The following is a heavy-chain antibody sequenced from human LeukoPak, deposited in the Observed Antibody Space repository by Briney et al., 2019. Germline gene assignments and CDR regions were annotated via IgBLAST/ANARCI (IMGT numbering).Heavy chain of an antibody. D-gene: IGHD2-21*02. CDR3: ARMTAILALDY. CDR1: GFTVSSNY. Sequence: PGGSLRLSCAASGFTVSSNYMSWVRQAPGKGQEWVSVIYSGGSTYYADSVKGRFTISRDNSKNTLYLQMNSLRAEDTAVYYCARMTAILALDYWGQGTLVTVSS. CDR2: IYSGGST. V-gene: IGHV3-53*01. J-gene: IGHJ4*02.